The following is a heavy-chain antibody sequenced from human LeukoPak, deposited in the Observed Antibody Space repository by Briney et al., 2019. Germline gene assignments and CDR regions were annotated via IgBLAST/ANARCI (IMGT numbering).Heavy chain of an antibody. V-gene: IGHV3-66*01. CDR1: EFSVGSNY. J-gene: IGHJ4*02. D-gene: IGHD4-11*01. CDR3: AKVGLTVTTILDYFDY. Sequence: GGSLRLSCAASEFSVGSNYMTWVRQAPGKGLEWVSLIYSGGSTYYADSVKGRFTISRDNSKNTLYLQMNSLRVEDTAVYYCAKVGLTVTTILDYFDYWGQGTLVTVSS. CDR2: IYSGGST.